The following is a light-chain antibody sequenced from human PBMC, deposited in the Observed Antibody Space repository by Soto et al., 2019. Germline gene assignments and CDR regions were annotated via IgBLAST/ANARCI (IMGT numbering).Light chain of an antibody. CDR2: EVS. Sequence: QSALTQPASVSGSPGQLITISCTGTSSDVGGYNYVSWYQQHPGKAPKLMIYEVSNRPSGVSNRFSGSKSGNTASLTISGLQAEDEADYHCSSYTSSSTLGVFGGGTKLTVL. CDR1: SSDVGGYNY. J-gene: IGLJ3*02. V-gene: IGLV2-14*01. CDR3: SSYTSSSTLGV.